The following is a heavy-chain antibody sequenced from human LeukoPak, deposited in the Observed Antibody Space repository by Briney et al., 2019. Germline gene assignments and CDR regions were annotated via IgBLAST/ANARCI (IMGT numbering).Heavy chain of an antibody. CDR1: GYTFTSYD. V-gene: IGHV1-8*03. D-gene: IGHD5-18*01. J-gene: IGHJ4*02. Sequence: GASVKVSCKASGYTFTSYDINWVRQATGQGLEWMGWMNPNSGNRGYAQKFQGRVTITRNTSISTAYMGLSSLRSEDTAVYYCARGPPDTAMVGDYFDYWGQGTLVTVSS. CDR3: ARGPPDTAMVGDYFDY. CDR2: MNPNSGNR.